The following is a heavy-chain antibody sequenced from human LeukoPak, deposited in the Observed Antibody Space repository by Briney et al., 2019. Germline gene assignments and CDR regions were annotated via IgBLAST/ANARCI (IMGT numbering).Heavy chain of an antibody. Sequence: GGSPRLSSAHRRYSFSSYTVRWVRQAPGKGLEWVAVISYEGSNKYYADSVKGRFTISRDNSRNTLYLQMNSLRAEDTAVYYCARDWEMYYYGSGSLDYWGQGTLVTVSS. V-gene: IGHV3-30-3*01. CDR1: RYSFSSYT. D-gene: IGHD3-10*01. CDR3: ARDWEMYYYGSGSLDY. CDR2: ISYEGSNK. J-gene: IGHJ4*02.